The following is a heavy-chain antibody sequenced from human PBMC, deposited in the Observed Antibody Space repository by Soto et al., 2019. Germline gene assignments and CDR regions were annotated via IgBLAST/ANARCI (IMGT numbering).Heavy chain of an antibody. CDR1: GYTFTSYD. J-gene: IGHJ4*02. D-gene: IGHD4-17*01. CDR3: ARGGRDYGDYVVDY. Sequence: GASVKVSCKASGYTFTSYDINWVRQATGQGPEWMGWMNPNSGNTGKFQGRVTMTRNTSISTAYMELSSLKSEDTAVYYCARGGRDYGDYVVDYWGQGTLVTVSS. V-gene: IGHV1-8*01. CDR2: MNPNSGNT.